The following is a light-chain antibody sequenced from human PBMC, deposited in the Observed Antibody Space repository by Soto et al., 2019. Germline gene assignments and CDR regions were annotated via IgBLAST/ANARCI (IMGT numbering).Light chain of an antibody. V-gene: IGLV2-11*01. CDR1: SSVVGGYNY. CDR3: CSYAGSYTYV. Sequence: QSVLTQPRSVSGSPGQSVTISCTGTSSVVGGYNYVSWYQQHPGKAPKLMIYDVSKRPSGVPDRFSGSKSGNTASLTISGLQAEDEAHYYCCSYAGSYTYVFGAGTKVNVL. J-gene: IGLJ1*01. CDR2: DVS.